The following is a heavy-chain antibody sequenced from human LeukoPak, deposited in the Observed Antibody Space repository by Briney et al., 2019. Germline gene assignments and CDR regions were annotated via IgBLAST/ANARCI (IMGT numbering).Heavy chain of an antibody. CDR3: AKVLGSGWGPPNFDY. CDR2: TGNSGDST. V-gene: IGHV3-23*01. CDR1: GFTFSSYA. Sequence: VGSLRLSCAASGFTFSSYAVSWVRQAPGKGLEWVSTTGNSGDSTYYADSVKGRFTISRDNSKNTLYLQMNTLRAEDTAVYYCAKVLGSGWGPPNFDYWGQGTLVTVSS. D-gene: IGHD6-19*01. J-gene: IGHJ4*02.